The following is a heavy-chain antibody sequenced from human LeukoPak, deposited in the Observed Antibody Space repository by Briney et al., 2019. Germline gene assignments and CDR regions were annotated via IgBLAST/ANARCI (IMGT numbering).Heavy chain of an antibody. V-gene: IGHV3-23*01. CDR3: AKDPGRFDWLFFYFDY. D-gene: IGHD3-9*01. J-gene: IGHJ4*02. Sequence: QPGGSLRLSCAASGFTFSSYSMNWVRQAPGKGLEWVSAISGSGGSTYYADSVKGRFTISRDNSKNTLYLQMNSLRAEDTAVYYCAKDPGRFDWLFFYFDYWGQGTLVTVSS. CDR2: ISGSGGST. CDR1: GFTFSSYS.